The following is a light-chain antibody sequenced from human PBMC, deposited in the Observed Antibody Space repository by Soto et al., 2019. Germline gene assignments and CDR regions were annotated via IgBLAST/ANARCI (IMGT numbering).Light chain of an antibody. CDR2: EVS. J-gene: IGLJ2*01. Sequence: QSVLTQPGSVAGTPGESITISFTVTIRDVGAYNYVSWYQQHPGKAPKRTSFEVSDRPSGVSNRYYGSKSGNTASLTSSGLQDEDEADYYCRSYTSSNPHPLGGGTKLSV. CDR3: RSYTSSNPHP. V-gene: IGLV2-14*01. CDR1: IRDVGAYNY.